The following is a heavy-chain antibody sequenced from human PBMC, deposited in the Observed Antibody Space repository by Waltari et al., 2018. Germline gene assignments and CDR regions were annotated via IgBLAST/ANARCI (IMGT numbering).Heavy chain of an antibody. CDR3: ARPRGYNWNYVYFDY. J-gene: IGHJ4*02. D-gene: IGHD1-7*01. CDR2: IYHSGST. Sequence: QVQLQESGPGLVKPSETLSLTCAVSGYFISGGYYWGWIRHPPGKGLEWIGSIYHSGSTYYNPSLKSRVTISVDTSKNQFSLKLSSVTAADTAVYYCARPRGYNWNYVYFDYWGQGTLVTVSS. CDR1: GYFISGGYY. V-gene: IGHV4-38-2*01.